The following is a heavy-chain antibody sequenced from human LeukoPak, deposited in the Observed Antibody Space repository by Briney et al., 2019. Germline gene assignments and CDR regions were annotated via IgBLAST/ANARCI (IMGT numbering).Heavy chain of an antibody. CDR1: GYTFTGYY. Sequence: ASVKVSCKASGYTFTGYYMHWVRQAPGQGLEWMGRINPNSGGTNYAQKFQGRVTMTRDTSTSTVYMELSSLRSEDTAVYYCARDDRAREPYGDDVGYWGQGTLVTVSS. J-gene: IGHJ4*02. D-gene: IGHD4-17*01. CDR2: INPNSGGT. CDR3: ARDDRAREPYGDDVGY. V-gene: IGHV1-2*06.